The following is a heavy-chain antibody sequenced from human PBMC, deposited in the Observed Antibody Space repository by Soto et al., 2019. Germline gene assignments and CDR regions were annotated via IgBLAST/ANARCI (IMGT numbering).Heavy chain of an antibody. CDR3: VRGAHSDYGDYGYYDY. J-gene: IGHJ4*02. D-gene: IGHD4-17*01. CDR1: GFTFDNFA. V-gene: IGHV3-9*01. CDR2: INCNSVNI. Sequence: GGSLRLSCTGSGFTFDNFAMHWVRQAPGKGLEWVSGINCNSVNIDYADSVKGRFTISRDNGKNSLDLQMNSLKSEDTAVYHYVRGAHSDYGDYGYYDYWGQGALVTVSS.